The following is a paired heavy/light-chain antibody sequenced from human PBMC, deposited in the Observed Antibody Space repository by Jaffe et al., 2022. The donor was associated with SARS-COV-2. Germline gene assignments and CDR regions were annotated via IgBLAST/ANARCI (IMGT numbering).Heavy chain of an antibody. CDR3: ARRDSSGWTPPLDH. V-gene: IGHV5-51*01. D-gene: IGHD3-22*01. J-gene: IGHJ4*02. CDR2: IYPADSYS. Sequence: EVQLVQSGAEVREPDESLKISCKGSGFNFDTYWIAWVRQKPGKGLEWVGIIYPADSYSRYSPSFKGQVTISVDKSTSTAYLQWSSLKASDTAVYYCARRDSSGWTPPLDHWGQGTLVTVSS. CDR1: GFNFDTYW.
Light chain of an antibody. J-gene: IGLJ2*01. CDR3: GTWDNSLSAGV. V-gene: IGLV1-51*01. CDR2: DNN. CDR1: SSNIGNNY. Sequence: QSVLTQPPSVSAAPGQKVTISCSGSSSNIGNNYVSWYQQLPGTAPKLLIYDNNKRPSGIPDRFSGSKSDTSATLGITGLQTGDEADYYCGTWDNSLSAGVFGGGTKLTVL.